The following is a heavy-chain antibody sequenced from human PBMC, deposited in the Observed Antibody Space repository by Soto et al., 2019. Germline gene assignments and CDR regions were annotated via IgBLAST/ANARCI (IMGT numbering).Heavy chain of an antibody. J-gene: IGHJ4*02. CDR2: INPNNGGT. CDR3: ACSQGTTSPRYDSDN. V-gene: IGHV1-2*02. CDR1: GYSFTGNS. Sequence: ASVKVSCKASGYSFTGNSMHWVRQAPGQGLEWMGWINPNNGGTNYAQKFQGRVTMTRDTSISTAYMDLSRLRSDDTAVYYCACSQGTTSPRYDSDNLGQATLVTVSS. D-gene: IGHD1-1*01.